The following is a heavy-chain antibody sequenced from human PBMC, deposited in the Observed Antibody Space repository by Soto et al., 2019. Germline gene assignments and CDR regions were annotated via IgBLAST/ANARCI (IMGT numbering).Heavy chain of an antibody. V-gene: IGHV4-4*07. Sequence: LSLTCTVSGDSLSGYFWSWIRQPADKGLEWIGRIYGSGTTIYNPSLRGRVTISLDTSKNQFSLKLTSVTAADTAVYYCAKDIPGGIPPPWGHGTLVTVSS. D-gene: IGHD2-8*02. CDR2: IYGSGTT. CDR3: AKDIPGGIPPP. CDR1: GDSLSGYF. J-gene: IGHJ5*02.